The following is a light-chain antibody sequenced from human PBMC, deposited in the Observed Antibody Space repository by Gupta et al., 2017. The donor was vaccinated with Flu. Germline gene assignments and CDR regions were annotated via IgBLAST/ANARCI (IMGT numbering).Light chain of an antibody. CDR2: DAS. CDR1: QDISTY. J-gene: IGKJ4*01. Sequence: DIQMTQSPSSLSASVGDRFTITCQASQDISTYLSWYQHKPGMAPKLLICDASTLQTGVPSRFSGSGSGTDFTFTISSLQPEDFGTYYCQQYCNLPMTFGGGTKVEIK. V-gene: IGKV1-33*01. CDR3: QQYCNLPMT.